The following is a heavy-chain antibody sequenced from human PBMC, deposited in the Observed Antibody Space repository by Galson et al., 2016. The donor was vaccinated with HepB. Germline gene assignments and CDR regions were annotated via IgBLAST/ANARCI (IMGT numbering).Heavy chain of an antibody. CDR3: ASDQYYYENCGYLGRHRPATNYYYHYGMDV. CDR1: GFTFSSYA. J-gene: IGHJ6*02. D-gene: IGHD3-22*01. V-gene: IGHV3-30-3*01. CDR2: ISCDGSNK. Sequence: SLRLSCAASGFTFSSYAMHWVRQAPGKGLEWVAVISCDGSNKYYTDSVKGRFTISRDNSKNTLYVQVNSLRAEDTAVYYCASDQYYYENCGYLGRHRPATNYYYHYGMDVWGQGTTATVSS.